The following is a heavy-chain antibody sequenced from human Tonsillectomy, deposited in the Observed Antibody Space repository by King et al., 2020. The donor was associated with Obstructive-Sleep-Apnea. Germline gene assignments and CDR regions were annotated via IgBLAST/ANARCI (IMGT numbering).Heavy chain of an antibody. Sequence: VQLQQSGPGLVKPSQTLSLTCAISGDSVSSNSAAWNWIRQSPSRGLEWLGRTYYRSKWYNDYAVSVKSRITINPDTSKNQFSLQLNSVTPEDTAVYYCARDQIVVVPAAIHYYGMDVWGQGTTVTVSS. J-gene: IGHJ6*02. CDR3: ARDQIVVVPAAIHYYGMDV. D-gene: IGHD2-2*01. CDR2: TYYRSKWYN. V-gene: IGHV6-1*01. CDR1: GDSVSSNSAA.